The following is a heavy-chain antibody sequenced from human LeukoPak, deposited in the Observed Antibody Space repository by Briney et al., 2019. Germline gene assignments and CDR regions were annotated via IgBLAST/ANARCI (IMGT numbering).Heavy chain of an antibody. V-gene: IGHV1-2*02. CDR1: GYTFTGYY. CDR2: INPNSGGT. J-gene: IGHJ4*02. CDR3: ARVEGYNWFVYYY. D-gene: IGHD5-12*01. Sequence: ASVKVSCKASGYTFTGYYMHWVRQAPGQGLEWMGWINPNSGGTNYAQKFQGRVTMTRDTSISTAYMELSRLRSDDTAVYYCARVEGYNWFVYYYWGQGTLVTVSS.